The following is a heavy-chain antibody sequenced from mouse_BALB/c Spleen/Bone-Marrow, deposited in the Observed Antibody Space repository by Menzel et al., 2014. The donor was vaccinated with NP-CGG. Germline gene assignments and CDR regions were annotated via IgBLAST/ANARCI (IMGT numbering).Heavy chain of an antibody. Sequence: EVKVEESGGGLVQPKGSLKLSCAASGFTFNTYAMNWVRQAPGKGLEWVARIRSKSNNYATYYADSVKDRFTISRDDSQSMLYLQMNNLKTEDTAMYYCVRHGYFGNYYYALDYWGQGTSVTVSS. V-gene: IGHV10-1*02. CDR3: VRHGYFGNYYYALDY. J-gene: IGHJ4*01. D-gene: IGHD2-1*01. CDR2: IRSKSNNYAT. CDR1: GFTFNTYA.